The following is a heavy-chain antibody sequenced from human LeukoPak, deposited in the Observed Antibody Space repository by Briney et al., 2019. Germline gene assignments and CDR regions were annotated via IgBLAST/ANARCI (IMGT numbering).Heavy chain of an antibody. D-gene: IGHD5-18*01. V-gene: IGHV5-10-1*01. CDR1: GYSFTNYW. CDR2: IYKSDSYT. J-gene: IGHJ4*02. CDR3: ARWSGNNYSYDY. Sequence: LGESLKISYKGSGYSFTNYWISWVRQMPGKGLEWMGRIYKSDSYTNYSPPLQGHVTISADKSITTAYLQWSSLKASDTAMYYCARWSGNNYSYDYWGQGTLVAVSS.